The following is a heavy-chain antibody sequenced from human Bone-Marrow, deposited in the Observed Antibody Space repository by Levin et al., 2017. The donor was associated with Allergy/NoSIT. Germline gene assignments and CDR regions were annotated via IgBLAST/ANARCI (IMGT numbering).Heavy chain of an antibody. J-gene: IGHJ5*02. D-gene: IGHD2-15*01. Sequence: TSSETLSLTCTVSGGSISTGDDYCTWIRQPPGKGLQWIGYIYYSGSTYYNPSLKSRVTISVDTSKNQFSLKLSSLTAADTAVYYCARCTGGTCYTGFDHWGQGTLVTVSS. V-gene: IGHV4-30-4*08. CDR2: IYYSGST. CDR3: ARCTGGTCYTGFDH. CDR1: GGSISTGDDY.